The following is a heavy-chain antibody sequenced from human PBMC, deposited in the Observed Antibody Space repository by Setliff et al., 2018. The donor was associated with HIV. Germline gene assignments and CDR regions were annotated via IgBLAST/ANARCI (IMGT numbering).Heavy chain of an antibody. J-gene: IGHJ4*02. V-gene: IGHV4-34*01. D-gene: IGHD3-22*01. CDR2: INYKGGS. Sequence: NSSETLSLTCAVHGGSFTTYHWSWIRQPPGKGLEWIAEINYKGGSNFNPSLRSRVTILVDSSKNQLSLKLSSVTAADTAVYYCARAIRSYYDTSGYNSPPYFDYWGQGTLVTVSS. CDR1: GGSFTTYH. CDR3: ARAIRSYYDTSGYNSPPYFDY.